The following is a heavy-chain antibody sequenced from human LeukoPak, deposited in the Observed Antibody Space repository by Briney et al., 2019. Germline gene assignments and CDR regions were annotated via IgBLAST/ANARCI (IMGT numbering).Heavy chain of an antibody. CDR1: GGSTSSSSYY. J-gene: IGHJ4*02. CDR2: IYYSGST. V-gene: IGHV4-39*01. CDR3: AMPSSIAAAGGGY. D-gene: IGHD6-13*01. Sequence: PSETLSLTCTVSGGSTSSSSYYWGWIRQPPGKGLEWIGSIYYSGSTYYNPSLKSRVTISVDTSKNQFSLKLSSVTAADTAVYYCAMPSSIAAAGGGYWGQGTLVTVSS.